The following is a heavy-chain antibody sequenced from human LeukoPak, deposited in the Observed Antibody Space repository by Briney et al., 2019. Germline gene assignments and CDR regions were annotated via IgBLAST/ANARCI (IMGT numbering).Heavy chain of an antibody. J-gene: IGHJ4*02. V-gene: IGHV1-18*01. D-gene: IGHD3-10*01. CDR1: GYTFTSYG. CDR2: ISAYNGNT. CDR3: ARGHGSGSYYTAPLGY. Sequence: ASVTVSCKASGYTFTSYGISWVRQAPGQGLAWMGWISAYNGNTNYAQKLQGRVTMTTDTSTSTAYMELRSLRSDDTAVYYCARGHGSGSYYTAPLGYWGQGTLVTVSS.